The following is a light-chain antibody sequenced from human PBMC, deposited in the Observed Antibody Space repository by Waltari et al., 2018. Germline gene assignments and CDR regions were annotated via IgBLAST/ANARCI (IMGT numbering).Light chain of an antibody. V-gene: IGKV3-15*01. CDR3: QRYSNWPPEYT. J-gene: IGKJ2*01. CDR1: QSVGSN. Sequence: EIVVTQSPATLPVSPGERATLSCRARQSVGSNLAWYQQNPGQAPRLLTYGASTRATGIPARFSGSGSGTEFTLTISSLQSEDFAVYYCQRYSNWPPEYTFGQGTKLEIK. CDR2: GAS.